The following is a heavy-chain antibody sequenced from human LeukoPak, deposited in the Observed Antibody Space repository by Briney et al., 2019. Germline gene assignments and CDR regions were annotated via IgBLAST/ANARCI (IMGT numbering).Heavy chain of an antibody. J-gene: IGHJ5*01. CDR3: ARQADNNWFDS. V-gene: IGHV1-2*02. Sequence: GASVKVSCKASGYTFTGYYMHWVRQAPGQGLEWMGWINPNSGSTKYAQKFQGRVTMTRDTSISTAYMELCRLRSDDSAVFYCARQADNNWFDSWGQGTLVTVSS. CDR1: GYTFTGYY. CDR2: INPNSGST. D-gene: IGHD2-15*01.